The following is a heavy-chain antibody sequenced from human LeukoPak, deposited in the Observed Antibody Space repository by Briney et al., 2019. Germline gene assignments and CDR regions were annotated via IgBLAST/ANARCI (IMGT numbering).Heavy chain of an antibody. CDR1: GFTFSSHW. J-gene: IGHJ4*02. CDR2: IKQYGREI. V-gene: IGHV3-7*03. Sequence: GGSLRLSCAASGFTFSSHWMNWVRQAPGKGLEWVAQIKQYGREIYYLDSVKGRFTISRDDADNSGFLQMNSLRVEDTAVYYCATDRGALWGQGTLVTVSS. CDR3: ATDRGAL. D-gene: IGHD5-12*01.